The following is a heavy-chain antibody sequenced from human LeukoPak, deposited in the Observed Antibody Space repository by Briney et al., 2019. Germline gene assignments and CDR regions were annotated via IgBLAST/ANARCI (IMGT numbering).Heavy chain of an antibody. V-gene: IGHV1-69*04. CDR3: ARERGSREGSDPLGHYYYYYYGMDV. CDR2: IIPILGIA. CDR1: GGTFSSYA. D-gene: IGHD3-10*01. J-gene: IGHJ6*02. Sequence: SVKVSCKASGGTFSSYAISWVRQAPGQGLEWMGRIIPILGIANYAQKFQGRVTITADKSTSTAYMELSSLRSEDTAVYYCARERGSREGSDPLGHYYYYYYGMDVWGQGTTVTVSS.